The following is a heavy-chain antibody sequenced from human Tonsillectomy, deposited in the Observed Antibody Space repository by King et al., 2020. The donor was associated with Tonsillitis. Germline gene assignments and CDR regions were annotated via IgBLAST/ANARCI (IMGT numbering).Heavy chain of an antibody. Sequence: EVQLLESGGGLVQPGGSLRLSCAASGFTFSSYAMRWVRQAPGQGLEWVSGISGSGRSTSYADFVKGRFTLSRDNSKNTLYLQMNSLRAEDTAVYYCAKYNQPGWNYYYSYMDVWGKGTTVTVSS. CDR1: GFTFSSYA. J-gene: IGHJ6*03. CDR3: AKYNQPGWNYYYSYMDV. V-gene: IGHV3-23*01. CDR2: ISGSGRST. D-gene: IGHD5-24*01.